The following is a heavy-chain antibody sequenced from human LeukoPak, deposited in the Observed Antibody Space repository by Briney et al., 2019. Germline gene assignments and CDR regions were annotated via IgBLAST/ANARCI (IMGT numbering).Heavy chain of an antibody. V-gene: IGHV4-34*01. CDR2: INHSGST. D-gene: IGHD6-19*01. J-gene: IGHJ5*02. CDR1: GGSFGGYY. CDR3: ARPRYSSGWYTNWFDP. Sequence: PSETLSLTCAVYGGSFGGYYWSWIRQPPGKGLEWIGEINHSGSTNYNPSLKSRVTISVDTSKNQFSLELSSVTAADTAVYYCARPRYSSGWYTNWFDPWGQGTLVTVSS.